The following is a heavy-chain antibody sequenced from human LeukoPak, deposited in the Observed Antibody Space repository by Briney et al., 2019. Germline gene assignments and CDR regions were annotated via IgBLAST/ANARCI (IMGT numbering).Heavy chain of an antibody. J-gene: IGHJ4*02. Sequence: GGSLRLSCAASGFTFSSYAMHWVRQAPGKGLEWVAVISYDGSNKYYADSVKGRFTISRDNSKNTLYLQMYSLRAEDTAVYYCASVCLVVVPAAMHGGDYWGQGTLVTVSS. D-gene: IGHD2-2*01. CDR1: GFTFSSYA. CDR2: ISYDGSNK. V-gene: IGHV3-30*04. CDR3: ASVCLVVVPAAMHGGDY.